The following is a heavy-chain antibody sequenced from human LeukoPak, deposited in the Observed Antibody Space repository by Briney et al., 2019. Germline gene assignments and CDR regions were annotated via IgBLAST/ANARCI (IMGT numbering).Heavy chain of an antibody. CDR3: ARALAVAGTGGFDP. Sequence: PGGSLRLSCAASGFTFSNYWMHWVRQAPGKGLVWFSRMNSDGSSTSYADSVKGRFTISRDNAKNTLYLQMNSLRAEDTAVYYCARALAVAGTGGFDPWGQGTLVTVSS. CDR1: GFTFSNYW. CDR2: MNSDGSST. D-gene: IGHD6-19*01. J-gene: IGHJ5*02. V-gene: IGHV3-74*01.